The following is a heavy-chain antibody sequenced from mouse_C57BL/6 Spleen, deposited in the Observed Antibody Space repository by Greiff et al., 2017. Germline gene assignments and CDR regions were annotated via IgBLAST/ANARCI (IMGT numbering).Heavy chain of an antibody. CDR1: GYSITSGYY. CDR2: ISYDGSN. D-gene: IGHD1-1*01. V-gene: IGHV3-6*01. J-gene: IGHJ2*01. Sequence: EVQLQESGPGLVKPSQSLSLTCSVTGYSITSGYYWNWIRQFPGNKLEWMGYISYDGSNNYNPSLKNRISITRDTSKNQFFLKLNSVTTEDTATYYCARAPYGSSPDYWGQGTTLTVSS. CDR3: ARAPYGSSPDY.